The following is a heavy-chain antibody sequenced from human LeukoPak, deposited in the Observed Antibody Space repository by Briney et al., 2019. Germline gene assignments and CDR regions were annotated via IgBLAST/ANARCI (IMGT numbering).Heavy chain of an antibody. CDR1: GFTVSSNY. J-gene: IGHJ6*04. V-gene: IGHV3-53*01. CDR2: IYSGGST. Sequence: PGGSLRLSCAASGFTVSSNYMSWVRQAPGKGLEWVAVIYSGGSTYYADSVKGRFTISIDNSKNPLYLQMNSLSAEDTAVYYCARDGVGEYVWGKGTTVTISS. CDR3: ARDGVGEYV. D-gene: IGHD3-16*01.